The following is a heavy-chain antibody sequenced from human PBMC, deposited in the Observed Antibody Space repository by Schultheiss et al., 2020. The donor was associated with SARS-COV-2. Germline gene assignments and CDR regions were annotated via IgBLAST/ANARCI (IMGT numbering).Heavy chain of an antibody. CDR3: ARDHSLPYGYNYYYGMDV. V-gene: IGHV4-39*02. CDR2: IYYSGST. Sequence: SQTLSLTCTVSGGSISSSSYYWGWIRQPPGKGLEWIGSIYYSGSTYYNPSLKSRVTISVDTSKNQFSLQLNSVTPEDTAVYYCARDHSLPYGYNYYYGMDVWGQGTTVTVSS. D-gene: IGHD3-10*01. CDR1: GGSISSSSYY. J-gene: IGHJ6*02.